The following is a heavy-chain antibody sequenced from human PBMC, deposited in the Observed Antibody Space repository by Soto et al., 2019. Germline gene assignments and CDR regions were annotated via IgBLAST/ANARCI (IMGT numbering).Heavy chain of an antibody. Sequence: ASVKVSCKASGYTFTSYGISWVRQAPGQGLEWMGWISAYNGNTNYAQKLQGRVTMTTDTSTSTAYMELRSLRSDDTAVYYCARLYYDYVWGSYPERYFDYWGQGTLVTVSS. CDR3: ARLYYDYVWGSYPERYFDY. CDR1: GYTFTSYG. V-gene: IGHV1-18*01. J-gene: IGHJ4*02. D-gene: IGHD3-16*02. CDR2: ISAYNGNT.